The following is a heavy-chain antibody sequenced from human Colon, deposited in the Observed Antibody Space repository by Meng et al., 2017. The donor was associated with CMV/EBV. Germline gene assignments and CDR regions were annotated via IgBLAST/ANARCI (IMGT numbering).Heavy chain of an antibody. CDR1: AFTFSSEA. D-gene: IGHD6-19*01. CDR2: LSGDGGGS. V-gene: IGHV3-23*01. CDR3: AKVQAVGGTQTFDY. J-gene: IGHJ4*02. Sequence: ASAFTFSSEAIRWVRQDPGKGLEWVSTLSGDGGGSYYTDSVKGRFTISRDNSKNTLYLQMNSLRVEDTAVYYCAKVQAVGGTQTFDYWGQGTLVTVSS.